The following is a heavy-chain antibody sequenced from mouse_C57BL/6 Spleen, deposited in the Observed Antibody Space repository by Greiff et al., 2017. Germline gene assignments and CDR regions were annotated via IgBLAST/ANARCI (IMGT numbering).Heavy chain of an antibody. CDR2: IYPRSGNT. J-gene: IGHJ1*03. CDR1: GYTFTSYG. CDR3: ARGLLPLLFDV. V-gene: IGHV1-81*01. D-gene: IGHD2-3*01. Sequence: QVQLKQSGAELARPGASVKLSCKASGYTFTSYGISWVKQRTGQGLEWIGEIYPRSGNTYYNEKFKGKATLTADKSSSTAYMELRSLTSEDSAVYFCARGLLPLLFDVWGTGTTVTVSS.